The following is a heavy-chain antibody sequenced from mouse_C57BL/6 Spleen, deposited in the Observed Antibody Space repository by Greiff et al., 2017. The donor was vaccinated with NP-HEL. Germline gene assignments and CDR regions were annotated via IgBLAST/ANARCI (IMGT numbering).Heavy chain of an antibody. J-gene: IGHJ4*01. CDR1: GYTFTDYE. V-gene: IGHV1-15*01. CDR2: IDPETGGT. CDR3: TRRNDYAMDY. Sequence: VQLQESGAELVRPGASVTLSCKASGYTFTDYEMHWVKQTPVHGLEWIGAIDPETGGTAYNQKFKGKAILTADKSSSTAYMELRSLTSEDSAVYYCTRRNDYAMDYWGQGTSVTVSS.